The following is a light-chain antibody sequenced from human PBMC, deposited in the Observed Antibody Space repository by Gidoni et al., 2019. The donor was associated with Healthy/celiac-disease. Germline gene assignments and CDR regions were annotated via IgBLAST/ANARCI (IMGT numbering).Light chain of an antibody. J-gene: IGKJ2*01. Sequence: DIQMPKPPSSLSASVGDRVTITCRAIQSISSYLNWYQQKPGKAPKLLIYAASSLQSGVPSRFSGSGSGTDFTLTISSLQPEDFATYYCQQSYSTVYTFGQGTKLEIK. V-gene: IGKV1-39*01. CDR1: QSISSY. CDR2: AAS. CDR3: QQSYSTVYT.